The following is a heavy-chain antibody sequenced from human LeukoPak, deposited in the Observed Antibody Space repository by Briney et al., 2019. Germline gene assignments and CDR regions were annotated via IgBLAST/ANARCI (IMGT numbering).Heavy chain of an antibody. CDR1: GFTFSSYA. CDR3: AKANPGLAQGAFDI. Sequence: GGSLRLSYAASGFTFSSYAMNWVRQAPGKGLEWVSGISGSSGTTYYADSVKGRFTISRDNSKNTLFLQMNSLRAEDTALYYCAKANPGLAQGAFDIWGQGTMVTVSS. D-gene: IGHD6-6*01. J-gene: IGHJ3*02. V-gene: IGHV3-23*01. CDR2: ISGSSGTT.